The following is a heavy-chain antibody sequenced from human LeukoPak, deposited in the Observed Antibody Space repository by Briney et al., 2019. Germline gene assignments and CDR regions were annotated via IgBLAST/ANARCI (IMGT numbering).Heavy chain of an antibody. CDR3: ARDVYYDSRGGGY. Sequence: ASVKVSCKVSGYTLTELSMHWVRQAPGKGLEWMGGFDPEDGETIYAQKFQGRVTMTTDTSTSTAYMELRSLRSDDTAVYYCARDVYYDSRGGGYWGQGTLVTVSS. CDR1: GYTLTELS. CDR2: FDPEDGET. J-gene: IGHJ4*02. D-gene: IGHD3-22*01. V-gene: IGHV1-24*01.